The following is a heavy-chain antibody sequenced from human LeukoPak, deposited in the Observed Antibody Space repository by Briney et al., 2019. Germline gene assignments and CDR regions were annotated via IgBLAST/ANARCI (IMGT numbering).Heavy chain of an antibody. CDR3: ARGLRDSSGYYVFDY. CDR1: GGSISSSSYY. Sequence: PSETLSLTCTVSGGSISSSSYYWGWIRQPPGKGLEWIGSMYYSGSTYYNPSLKSRVTISVDTSKNQFSLKLSSVTAADTAVYYCARGLRDSSGYYVFDYWGQGTLVTVSS. D-gene: IGHD3-22*01. J-gene: IGHJ4*02. CDR2: MYYSGST. V-gene: IGHV4-39*07.